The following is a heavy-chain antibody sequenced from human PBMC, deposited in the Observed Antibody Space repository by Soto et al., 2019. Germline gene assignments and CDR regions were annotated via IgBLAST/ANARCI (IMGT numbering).Heavy chain of an antibody. V-gene: IGHV3-15*07. J-gene: IGHJ4*02. Sequence: EVQLVESGGGLVKPGGSLRLSCAASGFTFSNAWMNWVRQAPGKGLEWVGRIKSKTDGGTTDYAAPVKGRFTISRDDSKNTLYLQMNSLKTEDTAVYYCTTSDYSGSWYDSFDYWGQGTLVTVSS. D-gene: IGHD6-13*01. CDR1: GFTFSNAW. CDR2: IKSKTDGGTT. CDR3: TTSDYSGSWYDSFDY.